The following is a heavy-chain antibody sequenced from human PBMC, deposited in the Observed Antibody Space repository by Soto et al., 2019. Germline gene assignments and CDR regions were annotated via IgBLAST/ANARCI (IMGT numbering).Heavy chain of an antibody. CDR3: ASTPAAIRSYYFDY. V-gene: IGHV4-39*01. CDR1: GGSIISSSYY. CDR2: IYYSGST. J-gene: IGHJ4*02. Sequence: SETLSLTCTVSGGSIISSSYYWGLIRQPPGKGLEWIGSIYYSGSTYYNPSLKSRVTISVDTSKNQFSLKLSSVTAADTAVYYCASTPAAIRSYYFDYWGQGTLVTVSS. D-gene: IGHD2-2*01.